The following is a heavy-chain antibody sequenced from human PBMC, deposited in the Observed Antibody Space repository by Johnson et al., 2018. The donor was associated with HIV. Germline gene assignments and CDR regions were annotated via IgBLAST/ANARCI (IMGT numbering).Heavy chain of an antibody. CDR1: GVTISDSY. D-gene: IGHD3-16*01. Sequence: VQLVESGGGVVQPGRSLRLSCAASGVTISDSYMSWIRQAPGKGLEWVSRFNSDGSSTSYADSVKGRFTISRDNAKNTLYLQMNSLSVGETAVYYCARDGSCGGGLHDGFDIWGPGNMVTVS. CDR3: ARDGSCGGGLHDGFDI. V-gene: IGHV3-74*01. CDR2: FNSDGSST. J-gene: IGHJ3*02.